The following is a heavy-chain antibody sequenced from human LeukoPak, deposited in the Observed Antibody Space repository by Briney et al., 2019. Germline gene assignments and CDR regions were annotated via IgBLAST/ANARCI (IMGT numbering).Heavy chain of an antibody. CDR1: GYTFTSYG. J-gene: IGHJ4*02. CDR3: LPVTIFGAVSDFN. D-gene: IGHD3-3*01. Sequence: ASVKVSCKASGYTFTSYGISWVRQAPGQGLGWMGWISAYNGNTNYAQKLQGRVTMTTDTSTSTAYMELRSLRSDDTAVYYCLPVTIFGAVSDFNWGQGTLVTVSS. V-gene: IGHV1-18*01. CDR2: ISAYNGNT.